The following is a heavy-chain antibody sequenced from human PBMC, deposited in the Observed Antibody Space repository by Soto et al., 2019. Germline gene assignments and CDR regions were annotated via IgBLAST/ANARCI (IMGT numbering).Heavy chain of an antibody. CDR1: GGSFSNYA. V-gene: IGHV1-69*01. CDR2: IIPMFDRP. CDR3: ARGREMSTTKFYFDY. Sequence: QVQVVQSGAEVKKPGSSVKVSCKASGGSFSNYAINWVRQAPGQGLEWMGGIIPMFDRPNYAQHFQGRVTITADESTRTAYMELSSLRSDDTAVYCCARGREMSTTKFYFDYWGQGTLVTVSS. J-gene: IGHJ4*02. D-gene: IGHD5-12*01.